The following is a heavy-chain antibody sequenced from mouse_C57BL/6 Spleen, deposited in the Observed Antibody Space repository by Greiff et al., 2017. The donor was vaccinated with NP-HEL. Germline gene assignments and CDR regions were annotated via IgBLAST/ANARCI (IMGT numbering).Heavy chain of an antibody. V-gene: IGHV1-19*01. J-gene: IGHJ2*01. CDR3: ARDGNWIFDY. Sequence: EVQLQQSGPVLVKPGASVKMSCKASGYTFTDYYMNWVKQSHGKSLEWIGVINPYNGGTSYNQKFKGKATLTVDKSSSTAYMELNSLTSEDSAVYYCARDGNWIFDYWGQGTTLTVSS. CDR2: INPYNGGT. D-gene: IGHD2-1*01. CDR1: GYTFTDYY.